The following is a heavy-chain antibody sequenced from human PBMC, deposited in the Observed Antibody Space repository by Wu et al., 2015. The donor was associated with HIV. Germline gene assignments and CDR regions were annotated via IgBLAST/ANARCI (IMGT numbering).Heavy chain of an antibody. J-gene: IGHJ4*02. D-gene: IGHD6-19*01. CDR1: GYSFTGNY. V-gene: IGHV1-2*02. CDR2: INAYSGNT. CDR3: ATDGDYISGSVY. Sequence: QVQLVQSGAEVKKPGASVKVSCKASGYSFTGNYMHWVRQAPGQGLEWMGWINAYSGNTKYAQKFQGRVTITADESTNTAYMELSSLRSEDAAVYYCATDGDYISGSVYWGQGTPVTVSS.